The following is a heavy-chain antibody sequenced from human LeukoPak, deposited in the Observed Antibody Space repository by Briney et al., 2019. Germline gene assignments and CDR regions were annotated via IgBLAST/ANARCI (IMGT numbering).Heavy chain of an antibody. D-gene: IGHD6-13*01. CDR2: IYYSGST. CDR1: GGSIRSSSYN. CDR3: ARAQVNSSSWYRGVGDAFDI. V-gene: IGHV4-61*05. Sequence: PSETLSLTCTVSGGSIRSSSYNWGWIRQPPGKGLEWIGYIYYSGSTNYNPSLKSRVTISVDTSKNQFSLKLSSVTAADTAVYYCARAQVNSSSWYRGVGDAFDIRGQGTMVTVSS. J-gene: IGHJ3*02.